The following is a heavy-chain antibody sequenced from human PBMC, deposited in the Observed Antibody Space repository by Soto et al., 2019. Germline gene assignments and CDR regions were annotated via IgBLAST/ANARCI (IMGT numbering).Heavy chain of an antibody. D-gene: IGHD6-6*01. CDR2: ISGSGGST. V-gene: IGHV3-23*01. Sequence: EVQLLESGGGLVQPGGSLRLSCAASGFTFSSYAMSWVRQAPGKGLEWVSAISGSGGSTYYADSVKGRFTISRDNSKNTLYLQMNSLRAEDTAVYYCAKVNGEQLVLIRIDYGMDVWGQGTTVTVSS. CDR3: AKVNGEQLVLIRIDYGMDV. J-gene: IGHJ6*02. CDR1: GFTFSSYA.